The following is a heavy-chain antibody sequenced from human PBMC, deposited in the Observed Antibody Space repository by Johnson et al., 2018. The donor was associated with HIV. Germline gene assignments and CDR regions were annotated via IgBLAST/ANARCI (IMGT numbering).Heavy chain of an antibody. J-gene: IGHJ3*02. V-gene: IGHV3-9*01. CDR2: ISWNSDNI. CDR3: AKARVRYSSDVDALDI. D-gene: IGHD6-19*01. Sequence: LLVESGGGVVQPGRSLRLSCAPSGFTFDDYAMHWVRQAPGKGLELVSGISWNSDNIAYADSVRGRFTIARDNAKNSLHLQMNSLRAEDTAFYYCAKARVRYSSDVDALDIWGQGTMVTVSS. CDR1: GFTFDDYA.